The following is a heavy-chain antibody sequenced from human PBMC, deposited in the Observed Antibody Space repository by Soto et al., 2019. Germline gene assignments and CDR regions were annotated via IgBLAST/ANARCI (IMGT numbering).Heavy chain of an antibody. V-gene: IGHV4-59*08. Sequence: QVQLQESGPGLVKPSETLSLTCSVSGDSISSYYWNWIRQPPGKGLECFGYFSYTGTTNYNPSLKSLVSXSADTSKNQFFLKLSSVTAADTAVYYCGRHLFSDVWGQGTTVTVSS. D-gene: IGHD2-21*01. CDR3: GRHLFSDV. CDR1: GDSISSYY. J-gene: IGHJ6*02. CDR2: FSYTGTT.